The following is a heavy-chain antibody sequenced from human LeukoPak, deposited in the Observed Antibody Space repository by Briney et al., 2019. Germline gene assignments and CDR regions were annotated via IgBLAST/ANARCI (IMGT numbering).Heavy chain of an antibody. Sequence: ASVKVSCKASGYALTNYYMSWVRRAPGQGPEWMGAIDPSSGNTQFAPKFEGRVTVTTDTSTSTVYMEMSSLRSDDTAMYYCATYPGPTIQGSFDYWGQGTLVTVSS. CDR3: ATYPGPTIQGSFDY. J-gene: IGHJ4*02. V-gene: IGHV1-46*01. D-gene: IGHD5-18*01. CDR1: GYALTNYY. CDR2: IDPSSGNT.